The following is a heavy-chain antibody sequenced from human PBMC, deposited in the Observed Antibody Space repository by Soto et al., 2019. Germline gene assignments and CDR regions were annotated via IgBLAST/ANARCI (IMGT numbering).Heavy chain of an antibody. V-gene: IGHV3-33*01. CDR2: IWYDGSNK. CDR1: GFTFSSYG. D-gene: IGHD3-16*01. J-gene: IGHJ4*02. CDR3: ARGLADGLCYFDY. Sequence: GGSLRLSCAACGFTFSSYGMHGVRQAPGKGLEWVAVIWYDGSNKYYADSVKGRFTISRDNSKNTLYLQMNSLRAEDTAVYYCARGLADGLCYFDYWGQGTLVTVSS.